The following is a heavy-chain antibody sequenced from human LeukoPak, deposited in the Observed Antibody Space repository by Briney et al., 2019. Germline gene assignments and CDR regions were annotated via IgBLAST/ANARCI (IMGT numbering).Heavy chain of an antibody. CDR1: GGTFSSYA. J-gene: IGHJ5*02. CDR2: IIPIFGTA. Sequence: SVKVSCKASGGTFSSYAISWVRQAPGQGLAWMGGIIPIFGTANYAQKFRGRVTNTADKSTSTAYMELSSLRAEDTAVYSCATAVYCSGSSCPLPWFDPWGQGTPVAASS. CDR3: ATAVYCSGSSCPLPWFDP. V-gene: IGHV1-69*06. D-gene: IGHD2-15*01.